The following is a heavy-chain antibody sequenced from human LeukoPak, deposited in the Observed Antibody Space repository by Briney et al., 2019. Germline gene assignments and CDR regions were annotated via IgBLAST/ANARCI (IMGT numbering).Heavy chain of an antibody. CDR2: ISWDGGST. J-gene: IGHJ6*02. CDR1: GFTFDDYA. Sequence: GGSLRLSCAASGFTFDDYAMHWVRQAPGKGLEWVSLISWDGGSTYYADSVKDRFTISRGNSKNSLYLQMYSLRAEDTALYYCAKDGVAAAIPYPYYYYYYGMDVWGQGTTVTVSS. CDR3: AKDGVAAAIPYPYYYYYYGMDV. V-gene: IGHV3-43D*03. D-gene: IGHD6-13*01.